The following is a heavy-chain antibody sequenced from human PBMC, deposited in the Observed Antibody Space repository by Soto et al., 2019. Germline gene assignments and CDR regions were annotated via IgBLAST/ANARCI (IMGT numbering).Heavy chain of an antibody. CDR3: ARPKGGGSGSYPPTHYYGMDV. CDR2: IYYSGST. D-gene: IGHD3-10*01. Sequence: PSETLSLTCTVSGGSISSSSYYWGWIRQPPGKGLEWIGSIYYSGSTYYNPSLKSRVTISVDTSKNQFSLKLSSVTAADTAVYYCARPKGGGSGSYPPTHYYGMDVWGQGTTVTVYS. J-gene: IGHJ6*02. CDR1: GGSISSSSYY. V-gene: IGHV4-39*01.